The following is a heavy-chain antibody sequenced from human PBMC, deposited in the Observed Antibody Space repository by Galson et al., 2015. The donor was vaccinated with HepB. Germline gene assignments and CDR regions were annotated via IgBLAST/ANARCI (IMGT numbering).Heavy chain of an antibody. CDR3: AGESGHDGGGYPANPRYFDY. CDR1: GFTFSNYA. J-gene: IGHJ4*02. Sequence: SLRLSCAASGFTFSNYAMHWVRQAPGKGLEWVAVISYDGSNTFYADSVKGRFTISRDNSKNTLYLQMYSLRAEDTAVYYCAGESGHDGGGYPANPRYFDYWGQGTLVTVSS. D-gene: IGHD3-22*01. CDR2: ISYDGSNT. V-gene: IGHV3-30-3*01.